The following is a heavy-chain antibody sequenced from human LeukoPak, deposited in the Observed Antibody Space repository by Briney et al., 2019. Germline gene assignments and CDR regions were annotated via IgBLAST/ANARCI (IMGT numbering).Heavy chain of an antibody. V-gene: IGHV3-21*01. J-gene: IGHJ6*02. CDR1: GFPLSSYS. CDR3: ARLGGYSYGFPKGGYYYYGMDV. CDR2: ISSSSRYI. D-gene: IGHD5-18*01. Sequence: GGPLRHSCAASGFPLSSYSMNWVRQAPGKGLEGVSSISSSSRYIFYAPSVKGRFTISRDNAKNSLYLQMNSLRAGDTAVYYCARLGGYSYGFPKGGYYYYGMDVWGQGTTVTVSS.